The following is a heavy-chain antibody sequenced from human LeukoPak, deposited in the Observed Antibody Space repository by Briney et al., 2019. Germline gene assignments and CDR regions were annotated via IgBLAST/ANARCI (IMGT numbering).Heavy chain of an antibody. CDR1: GFTFSSYA. J-gene: IGHJ4*02. D-gene: IGHD6-13*01. CDR3: AREERKYSSSWLDY. Sequence: GGSLRLSCAASGFTFSSYAMSWVRQAPGKGLEWVANIKHDGGEKYYVDSVKGRFTISRDNAKNSLYLQMNSLRAEDTAVYYCAREERKYSSSWLDYWGQGTLVTVSS. V-gene: IGHV3-7*01. CDR2: IKHDGGEK.